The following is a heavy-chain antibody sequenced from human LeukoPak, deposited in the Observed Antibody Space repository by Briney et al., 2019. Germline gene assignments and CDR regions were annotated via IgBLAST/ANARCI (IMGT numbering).Heavy chain of an antibody. V-gene: IGHV3-74*01. Sequence: PGGSLRLSCVVSGFTFSSYWMHWVRQAPGKGLVWVSRIKSDGSSTSYADSVKGRFSISRDNAKKTLYLQMNSLRTEDTAVYYCARVRISLIRGIITNYGLDVWGQGTTVTVSS. J-gene: IGHJ6*02. CDR3: ARVRISLIRGIITNYGLDV. CDR2: IKSDGSST. D-gene: IGHD3-10*01. CDR1: GFTFSSYW.